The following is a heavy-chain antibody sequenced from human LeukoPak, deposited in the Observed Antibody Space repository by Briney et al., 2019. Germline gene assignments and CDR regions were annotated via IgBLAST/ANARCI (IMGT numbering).Heavy chain of an antibody. Sequence: GESLKISCKGSGYSFTNFWIAWVRQMPDKGLEWVGVIWPSDSHTRYSPSFEGQVTISVDRSTNTAYLQWNRLKASDTAIYYCGRIGRTTATNYFDPWGQGTLVTVSS. V-gene: IGHV5-51*01. CDR1: GYSFTNFW. D-gene: IGHD1-1*01. J-gene: IGHJ5*02. CDR3: GRIGRTTATNYFDP. CDR2: IWPSDSHT.